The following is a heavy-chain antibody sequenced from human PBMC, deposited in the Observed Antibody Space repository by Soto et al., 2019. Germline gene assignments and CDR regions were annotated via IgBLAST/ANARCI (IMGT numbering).Heavy chain of an antibody. J-gene: IGHJ4*02. CDR3: ARAQTASTKGGAAY. V-gene: IGHV1-69*02. CDR1: GGTFSSYT. D-gene: IGHD2-15*01. CDR2: IIPILGIA. Sequence: QVQLVQSGAEVKKPGSSVKVSCKASGGTFSSYTISWLRQAPAQGLEWMGRIIPILGIANYAQKFQGRVTSTADKSTSTAYMELSSLRSEDTAVYYCARAQTASTKGGAAYWGQGTLVSVA.